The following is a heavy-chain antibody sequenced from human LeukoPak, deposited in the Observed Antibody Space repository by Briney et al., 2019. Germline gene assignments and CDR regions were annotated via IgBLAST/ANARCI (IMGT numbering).Heavy chain of an antibody. V-gene: IGHV4-59*01. CDR2: IYYSGST. Sequence: SETLSLTCTVSGGSISSYYWSWIRQPPGKGLEWIGYIYYSGSTNYNPSLKSRVTISVDTSKNQFSLKLSSVTAADTAVYYCARGRIAAAGICWFDPWGQGTLVTVSS. D-gene: IGHD6-13*01. CDR1: GGSISSYY. CDR3: ARGRIAAAGICWFDP. J-gene: IGHJ5*02.